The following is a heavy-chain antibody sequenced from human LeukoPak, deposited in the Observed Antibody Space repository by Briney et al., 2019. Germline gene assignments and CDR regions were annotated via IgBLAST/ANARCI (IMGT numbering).Heavy chain of an antibody. CDR2: IGGSGGST. CDR3: TSRRTTGDY. V-gene: IGHV3-23*01. Sequence: PGGSLRLSCAASGFTFSSYAMSWVRQAPGKGLEWVSAIGGSGGSTYYADSVKGRFTISRDDSKNTAYLQMNSLKTEDTAVYYCTSRRTTGDYWGQGTLVTVSS. J-gene: IGHJ4*02. D-gene: IGHD1-1*01. CDR1: GFTFSSYA.